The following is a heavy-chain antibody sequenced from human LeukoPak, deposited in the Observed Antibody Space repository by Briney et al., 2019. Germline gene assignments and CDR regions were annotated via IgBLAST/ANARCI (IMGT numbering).Heavy chain of an antibody. D-gene: IGHD2-2*01. V-gene: IGHV3-21*01. J-gene: IGHJ6*02. Sequence: GGSLRLSCAASGFTFSSYGMNWVRQAPGKGLEWVSSIISSSSYIYYADSVKGRFTISRDNAKNSLYLQMNSLRAEDTAVYYCARDAGYCSSTSCYGYYYYYYGMDVWGQGTTVTVSS. CDR3: ARDAGYCSSTSCYGYYYYYYGMDV. CDR2: IISSSSYI. CDR1: GFTFSSYG.